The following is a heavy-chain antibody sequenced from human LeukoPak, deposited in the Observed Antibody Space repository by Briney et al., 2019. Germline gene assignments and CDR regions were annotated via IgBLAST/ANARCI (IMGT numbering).Heavy chain of an antibody. CDR3: ARAANWHDDDWFDP. J-gene: IGHJ5*02. V-gene: IGHV1-8*01. CDR1: GYTFTSYY. D-gene: IGHD1-1*01. Sequence: PLASVKVSCKASGYTFTSYYINWVRQATGQGPEWMGWMNPNSGNTDYAQRFQGRVTMTRNTSISTAYVELSSLRSEDTAVYYCARAANWHDDDWFDPWGQGTLVTVSS. CDR2: MNPNSGNT.